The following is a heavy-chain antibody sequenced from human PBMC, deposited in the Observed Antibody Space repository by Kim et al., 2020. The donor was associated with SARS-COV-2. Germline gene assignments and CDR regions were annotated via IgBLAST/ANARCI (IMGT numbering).Heavy chain of an antibody. Sequence: GESLKISCKGSGYSFTSYWIGWVRQMPGKGLEWMGIIYPGDSDTRYSPSFQGQVTISADKSISTAYLQWSSLKASDTAMYYCARQTAIAAAGIYFDYWGQGTLVTVSS. CDR2: IYPGDSDT. D-gene: IGHD6-13*01. CDR1: GYSFTSYW. CDR3: ARQTAIAAAGIYFDY. V-gene: IGHV5-51*01. J-gene: IGHJ4*02.